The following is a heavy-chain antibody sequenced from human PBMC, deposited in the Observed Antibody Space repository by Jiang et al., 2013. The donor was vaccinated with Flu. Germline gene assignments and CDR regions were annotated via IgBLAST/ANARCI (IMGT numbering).Heavy chain of an antibody. J-gene: IGHJ4*02. CDR1: GFTFSSYE. Sequence: VQLLESGGGLVQPGGSLRLSCAASGFTFSSYEMNWVRQAPGKGLEWLSYISGSGSTIYYADSVKGRFTISRDNAKNSLYLQMNSLRAEDTAVYYCASLSITEGDYWGQGTLVTVSS. CDR3: ASLSITEGDY. V-gene: IGHV3-48*03. D-gene: IGHD6-6*01. CDR2: ISGSGSTI.